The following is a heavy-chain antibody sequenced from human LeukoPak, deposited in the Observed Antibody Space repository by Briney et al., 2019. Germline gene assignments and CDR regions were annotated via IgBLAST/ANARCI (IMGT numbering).Heavy chain of an antibody. D-gene: IGHD3-22*01. CDR3: ARAHYYDSSGYYYSFEYYFDY. Sequence: GESLKISCKGSGYSFSIYWIGWVRQMPGKGLEWMGIIYPGDSDTRYSPSFQGQVTISADKSISTAYLQWSSLKASDTAMYYCARAHYYDSSGYYYSFEYYFDYWGQGTLVTVSS. J-gene: IGHJ4*02. CDR2: IYPGDSDT. V-gene: IGHV5-51*01. CDR1: GYSFSIYW.